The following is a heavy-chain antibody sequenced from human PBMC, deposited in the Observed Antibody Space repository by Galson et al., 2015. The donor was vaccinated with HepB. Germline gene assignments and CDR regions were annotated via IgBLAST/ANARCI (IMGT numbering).Heavy chain of an antibody. CDR2: IYSGGST. Sequence: SLRLSCAASGFTVSSNYMSWVRQAPGKGLEWVSVIYSGGSTYYADSVKGRFTISRDNSKNTLYLQMNSLRAEDTAVYYCARDSPSGIYFDYWGQGTLVTVSS. D-gene: IGHD2-15*01. V-gene: IGHV3-66*02. J-gene: IGHJ4*02. CDR3: ARDSPSGIYFDY. CDR1: GFTVSSNY.